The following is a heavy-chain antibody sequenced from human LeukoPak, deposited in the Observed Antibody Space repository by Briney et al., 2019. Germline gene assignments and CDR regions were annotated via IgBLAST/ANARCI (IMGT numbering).Heavy chain of an antibody. CDR1: GGSISSSVYY. Sequence: SETLSLTCTASGGSISSSVYYWGWIRQPPGEGLEWIGSIYSAGNTYDNPSLKSRVTISVDSTKNQFFLKLTSVTAADTAVYYCARDGSQWPYNFDSWGQGTLVTVSS. V-gene: IGHV4-39*07. D-gene: IGHD6-19*01. CDR2: IYSAGNT. CDR3: ARDGSQWPYNFDS. J-gene: IGHJ4*02.